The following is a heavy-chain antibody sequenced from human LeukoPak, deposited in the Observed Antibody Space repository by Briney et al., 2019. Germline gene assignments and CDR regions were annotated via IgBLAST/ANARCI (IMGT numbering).Heavy chain of an antibody. CDR2: ISGSGGST. CDR3: AKALGPRGAFDI. J-gene: IGHJ3*02. V-gene: IGHV3-23*01. Sequence: GGSLRLSCAASGFTFSSYAMSWVRQAPGKGLEWGSAISGSGGSTYYADSVKGRFTISRDNSKNTLYLQMNSLRAEDTAVYYCAKALGPRGAFDIWGQGTMVTISS. CDR1: GFTFSSYA. D-gene: IGHD3-10*01.